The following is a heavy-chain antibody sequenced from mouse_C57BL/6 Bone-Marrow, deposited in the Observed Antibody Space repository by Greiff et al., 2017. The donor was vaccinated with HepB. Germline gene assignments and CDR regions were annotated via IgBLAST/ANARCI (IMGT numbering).Heavy chain of an antibody. J-gene: IGHJ2*01. CDR1: GYAFSSSW. CDR3: ARKDYYGSRYFDY. CDR2: IYPGDGDT. Sequence: QVQLKQSGPELVKPGASVKISCKASGYAFSSSWMNWVKQRPGKGLEWIGRIYPGDGDTNYNGKFKGKATLTADKSSSTAYMQLSSLTSEDSAVYFCARKDYYGSRYFDYWGQGTTLTVAS. V-gene: IGHV1-82*01. D-gene: IGHD1-1*01.